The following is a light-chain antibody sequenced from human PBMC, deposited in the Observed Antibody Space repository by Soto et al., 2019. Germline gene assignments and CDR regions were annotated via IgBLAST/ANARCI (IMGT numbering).Light chain of an antibody. J-gene: IGKJ2*01. CDR2: RAS. V-gene: IGKV1-5*03. CDR1: QSISSW. CDR3: QHYNSFPPT. Sequence: DIQMTQSPSTLSATVGDRVTITCRASQSISSWLAWYQQKPGRAPKLLIYRASSLESGVPSRFSGSGSGTEFSLTIGSLQPDDFAIYYCQHYNSFPPTFGRGNKLEIK.